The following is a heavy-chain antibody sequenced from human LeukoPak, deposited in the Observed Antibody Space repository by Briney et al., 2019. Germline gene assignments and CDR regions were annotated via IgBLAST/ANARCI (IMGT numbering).Heavy chain of an antibody. CDR2: MNEDGRRT. V-gene: IGHV3-74*01. J-gene: IGHJ4*02. Sequence: GGSLRLSCAASGFILSNYWMHWVRQAPGEGLVWVSRMNEDGRRTDNAGSVKGRFTISRDNAKNSLFLQMNSLRDEDTAMYYCARGRTDFDYWGQGTLVTVSS. CDR1: GFILSNYW. CDR3: ARGRTDFDY.